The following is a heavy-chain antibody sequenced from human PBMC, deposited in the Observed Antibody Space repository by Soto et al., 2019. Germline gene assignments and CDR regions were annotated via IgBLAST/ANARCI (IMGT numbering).Heavy chain of an antibody. D-gene: IGHD3-10*01. CDR3: ARDQVIMVRGVILFTRRFYGMDV. V-gene: IGHV3-48*03. Sequence: VGSLRLSCAASGFTFSSYEMNWVRQAPGKGLEWVSYISSSGSTIYYADSVKGRFTISRDNAKNSLYLQMNSLRAEDTAVYYCARDQVIMVRGVILFTRRFYGMDVWGQGTTVTVSS. J-gene: IGHJ6*02. CDR1: GFTFSSYE. CDR2: ISSSGSTI.